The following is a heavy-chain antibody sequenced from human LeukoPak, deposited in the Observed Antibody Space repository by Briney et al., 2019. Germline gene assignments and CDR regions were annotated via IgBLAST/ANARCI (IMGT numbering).Heavy chain of an antibody. CDR2: ISSSSSTI. CDR1: GFTFSSYS. J-gene: IGHJ6*02. V-gene: IGHV3-48*01. Sequence: AGGSLRLSCAASGFTFSSYSMNWVRQAPGKGLEWVSYISSSSSTIYYADSVKGRFTISRDNAKNSLYLQMNSLRAEDTAVYYCARDHKTLLRYFDDALYYYYYYGMDVWGQGTTVTVSS. D-gene: IGHD3-9*01. CDR3: ARDHKTLLRYFDDALYYYYYYGMDV.